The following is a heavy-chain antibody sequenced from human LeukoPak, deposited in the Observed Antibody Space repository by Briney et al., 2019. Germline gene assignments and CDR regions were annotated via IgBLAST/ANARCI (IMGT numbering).Heavy chain of an antibody. J-gene: IGHJ4*02. Sequence: PGGSLRLSCAASGFTFSYYGMHWVRQAPGKGLDWVAVISNDGSKKYYADSVKGRFTISRDNSKNTLSLQVSSLRTEDTAVYYCAKDRYSYAFEYSDSWGQGTLVTVSS. CDR1: GFTFSYYG. CDR2: ISNDGSKK. V-gene: IGHV3-30*18. D-gene: IGHD5-18*01. CDR3: AKDRYSYAFEYSDS.